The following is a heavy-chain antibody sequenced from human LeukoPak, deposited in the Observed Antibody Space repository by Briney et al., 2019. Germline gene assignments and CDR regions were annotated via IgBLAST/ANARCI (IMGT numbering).Heavy chain of an antibody. J-gene: IGHJ5*02. CDR2: TDRNTGNA. V-gene: IGHV7-4-1*01. CDR3: VRDVGNYDSRGYYLGWFDP. Sequence: ASVKVSCKASGYTFTSYAMNWVGQAPGQGREWMGWTDRNTGNATYAQGFTGRFVFSLDNSVTTAYLQIGSLKAEDTAVYYCVRDVGNYDSRGYYLGWFDPWGQGTLVTVFS. CDR1: GYTFTSYA. D-gene: IGHD3-22*01.